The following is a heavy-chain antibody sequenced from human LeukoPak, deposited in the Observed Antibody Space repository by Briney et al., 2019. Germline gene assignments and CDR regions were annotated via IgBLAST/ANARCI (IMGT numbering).Heavy chain of an antibody. CDR2: INQDGSEK. J-gene: IGHJ4*02. Sequence: PGGSLRLSCAASGFTFSHYWMSWARQAPGKGLEWVANINQDGSEKYYVDSVDGRFTISRVNAKSSVYLQMNSLRAEDTAVYYCAKGEGGSYLSPGCYWGQGTLVTVSS. V-gene: IGHV3-7*02. CDR3: AKGEGGSYLSPGCY. CDR1: GFTFSHYW. D-gene: IGHD3-16*02.